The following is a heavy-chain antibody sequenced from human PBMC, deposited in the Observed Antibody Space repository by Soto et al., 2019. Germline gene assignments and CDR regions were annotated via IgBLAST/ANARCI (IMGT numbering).Heavy chain of an antibody. CDR1: GFTFSGSA. D-gene: IGHD2-2*01. CDR2: IRSKANSYAT. V-gene: IGHV3-73*01. CDR3: TSPNIVVVPATRGGMDV. Sequence: GGSLRLSCAASGFTFSGSAMHWVRQASGKGLEWVGRIRSKANSYATAYAASVKGRFTISRDDSKNTAYLQMNSLKTEDTAVYYCTSPNIVVVPATRGGMDVWGQGTTVTVSS. J-gene: IGHJ6*02.